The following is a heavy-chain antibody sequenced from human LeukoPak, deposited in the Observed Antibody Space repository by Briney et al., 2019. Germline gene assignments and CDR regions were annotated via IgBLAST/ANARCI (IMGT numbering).Heavy chain of an antibody. Sequence: SGGSLRLSCAASEFTFSNYAMSWVRQAPGKGLEWVSTISGSGGGTYYADSVKGRFTISRDNSKNALYLQMNSLRAEDTALYYCAKRSGYCSTINCCHLYDYSGQGTLVTVSS. J-gene: IGHJ4*02. V-gene: IGHV3-23*01. D-gene: IGHD2-2*01. CDR1: EFTFSNYA. CDR3: AKRSGYCSTINCCHLYDY. CDR2: ISGSGGGT.